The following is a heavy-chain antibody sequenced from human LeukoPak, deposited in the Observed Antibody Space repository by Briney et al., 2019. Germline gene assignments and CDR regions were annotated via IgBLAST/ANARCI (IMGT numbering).Heavy chain of an antibody. D-gene: IGHD6-13*01. V-gene: IGHV4-4*02. CDR2: IYHSGST. J-gene: IGHJ5*02. CDR1: GGSISSSNW. CDR3: ARLYSSSWYWFDP. Sequence: SGPTLVKPSGTLSLTCAVSGGSISSSNWWSWVRQPPGKGLEWIGEIYHSGSTNYNPSLKSRVTISVDKSKNQFSLKLSSVTAADTAVYYCARLYSSSWYWFDPWGQGTLVTVSS.